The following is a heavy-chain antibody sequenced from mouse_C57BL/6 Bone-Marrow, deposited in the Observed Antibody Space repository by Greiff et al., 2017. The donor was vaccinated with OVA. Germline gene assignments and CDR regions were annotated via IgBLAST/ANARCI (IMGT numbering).Heavy chain of an antibody. J-gene: IGHJ3*01. CDR1: GFNIKDDY. V-gene: IGHV14-4*01. D-gene: IGHD2-12*01. CDR3: TSRYGWFAY. Sequence: EVQGVESGAELVRPGASVKLSCTASGFNIKDDYMPWVKQRPEQGLEWIGWIDPENGDTEYASKFQGKATITADTSSNTAYLQLSSLTSEDTAVYYCTSRYGWFAYWGQGTLVTVSA. CDR2: IDPENGDT.